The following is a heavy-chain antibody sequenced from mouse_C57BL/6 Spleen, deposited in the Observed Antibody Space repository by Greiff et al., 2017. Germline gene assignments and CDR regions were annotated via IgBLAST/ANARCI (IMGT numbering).Heavy chain of an antibody. CDR1: GYTFTSYW. V-gene: IGHV1-5*01. J-gene: IGHJ1*03. D-gene: IGHD1-1*01. Sequence: EVQLQQSGTVLARPGASVKMSCKTSGYTFTSYWMHWVKQRPGQGLEWIGAIYPGNSDTSYNQKFKGKAKLTAVTSASTAYMELSSLTNDDSAVYYCTITTVVHWYFDVWGTGTTVTVSS. CDR2: IYPGNSDT. CDR3: TITTVVHWYFDV.